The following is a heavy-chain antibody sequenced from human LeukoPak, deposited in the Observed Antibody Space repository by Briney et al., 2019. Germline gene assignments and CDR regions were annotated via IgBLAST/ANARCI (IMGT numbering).Heavy chain of an antibody. V-gene: IGHV4-59*01. CDR2: IYYSGST. J-gene: IGHJ4*02. CDR1: GGSIISYY. CDR3: ARVGSYGDPRGDFDY. D-gene: IGHD4-17*01. Sequence: PSETLSLTCTVSGGSIISYYWSWIRQPPGKGLEWIGYIYYSGSTNYNPSLTSRVTISVDTSKSQFSLKLSSVTAAATAVYYCARVGSYGDPRGDFDYWGQGTLVTVSS.